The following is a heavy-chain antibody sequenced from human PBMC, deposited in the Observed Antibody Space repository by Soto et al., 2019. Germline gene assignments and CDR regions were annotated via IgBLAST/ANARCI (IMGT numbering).Heavy chain of an antibody. Sequence: HGESLKISCKASGYRFISGWIGWVRQMPGKGLEWMGITYPGDSDTRYSPSFQGQVTISADKSISTAYLQWASLKASDTAKYFCATSKGFCSGGRCYVAFDGWGQGTMVTVSS. V-gene: IGHV5-51*01. CDR1: GYRFISGW. D-gene: IGHD2-15*01. J-gene: IGHJ3*01. CDR3: ATSKGFCSGGRCYVAFDG. CDR2: TYPGDSDT.